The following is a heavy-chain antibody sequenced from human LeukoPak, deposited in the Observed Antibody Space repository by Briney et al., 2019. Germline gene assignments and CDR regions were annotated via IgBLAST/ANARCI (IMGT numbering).Heavy chain of an antibody. CDR1: GGSFSGYY. Sequence: SETLSLTCAVYGGSFSGYYWSWIRQPPGKGLEWIGEINHCGSTNYNPSLKSRVTISVDTSKNQFSLKLSSVTAADTAVYYCAGKGSIVVVPAAINYWGQGTLVTVSS. D-gene: IGHD2-2*01. CDR2: INHCGST. CDR3: AGKGSIVVVPAAINY. J-gene: IGHJ4*02. V-gene: IGHV4-34*01.